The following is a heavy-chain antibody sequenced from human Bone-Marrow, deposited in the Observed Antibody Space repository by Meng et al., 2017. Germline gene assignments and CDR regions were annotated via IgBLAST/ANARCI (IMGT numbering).Heavy chain of an antibody. D-gene: IGHD3-10*01. CDR2: IFHTGNT. Sequence: VQLQESGPGLVKPLGTLSLTCAVSGGSIISINWWTWVRQPPGKGLEWIGEIFHTGNTNFHPSLKSRVTISVDKSKNQFSLKLDSVTAADTAVYYCARVDWSGGNPIDSWGQGTLVTVSS. J-gene: IGHJ4*02. CDR3: ARVDWSGGNPIDS. CDR1: GGSIISINW. V-gene: IGHV4-4*03.